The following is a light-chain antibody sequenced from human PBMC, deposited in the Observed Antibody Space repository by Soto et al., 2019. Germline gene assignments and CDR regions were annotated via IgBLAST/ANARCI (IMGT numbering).Light chain of an antibody. J-gene: IGKJ1*01. V-gene: IGKV4-1*01. CDR2: WAS. CDR1: QSVLYSPNNKNY. Sequence: DIVMTQSPDSLAVSLGERATINCKSSQSVLYSPNNKNYLAWYQQKPGQPPKLLIYWASTRESGVPDRFSGSGSGTDLTLTISSLQAEDVAFYYCQQYYTAPQRFGQGTKVEIK. CDR3: QQYYTAPQR.